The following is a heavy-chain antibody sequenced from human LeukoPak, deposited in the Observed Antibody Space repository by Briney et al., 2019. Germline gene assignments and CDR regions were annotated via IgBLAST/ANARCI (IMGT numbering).Heavy chain of an antibody. CDR2: ISGSGGTT. D-gene: IGHD4-17*01. J-gene: IGHJ4*02. CDR3: AKDGDQITVTKLDY. Sequence: GGSLRLSCAASGFTFSSYVMSWVRQAPGKGLEWVAGISGSGGTTYYADSVKGRFTISRDNSKNTLYLEMNSLRDEDTAVYYCAKDGDQITVTKLDYWGQGTLVTVSS. V-gene: IGHV3-23*01. CDR1: GFTFSSYV.